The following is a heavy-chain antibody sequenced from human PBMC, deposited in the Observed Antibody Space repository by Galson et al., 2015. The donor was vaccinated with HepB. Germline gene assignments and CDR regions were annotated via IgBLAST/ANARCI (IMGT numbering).Heavy chain of an antibody. V-gene: IGHV1-3*01. CDR2: INAGNGNT. CDR1: GYTFTSYA. CDR3: ARVQWLEPGPSYFDY. Sequence: SVKVSCKASGYTFTSYAMHWVRQAPGQRLEWMGWINAGNGNTKYSQKLQGRVTITRDTSASTAYMELSSLRSEDTAVYYCARVQWLEPGPSYFDYWGQGTLVTVSS. J-gene: IGHJ4*02. D-gene: IGHD6-19*01.